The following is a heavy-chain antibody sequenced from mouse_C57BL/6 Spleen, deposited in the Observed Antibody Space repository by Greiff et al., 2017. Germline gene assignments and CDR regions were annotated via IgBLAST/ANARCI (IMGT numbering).Heavy chain of an antibody. V-gene: IGHV6-3*01. CDR3: TGGGPGNYYAMDY. J-gene: IGHJ4*01. Sequence: EVKLQESGGGLVQPGGSMKLSCVASGFTFSNYWMNWVRQSPEKGLEWVAQIRLKSDNYATHYAESVKGRFTISRDDSKSSVYLQMNNLRAEDTGIYYCTGGGPGNYYAMDYWGQGTSVTVSS. CDR1: GFTFSNYW. CDR2: IRLKSDNYAT. D-gene: IGHD1-1*02.